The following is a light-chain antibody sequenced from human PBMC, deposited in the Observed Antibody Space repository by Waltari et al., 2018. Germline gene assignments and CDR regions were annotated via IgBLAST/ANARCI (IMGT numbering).Light chain of an antibody. CDR2: SAS. Sequence: VILTQSPATLSLSPGERATLSCRASQSVSSYLAWYLQKPGQAPRLLIHSASSRATGIPDRFSGSGSGTEFTLTSSSLEPEDVGVYHRYQHSSGWTFGQGTKVEIK. J-gene: IGKJ1*01. V-gene: IGKV3-11*01. CDR1: QSVSSY. CDR3: YQHSSGWT.